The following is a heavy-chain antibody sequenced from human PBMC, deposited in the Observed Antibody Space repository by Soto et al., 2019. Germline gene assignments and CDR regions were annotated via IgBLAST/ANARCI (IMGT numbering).Heavy chain of an antibody. J-gene: IGHJ2*01. Sequence: EVQLLESGGGLVQPGGSLRLSCAASGFTFSTYPMSWVRQTPGKGLEWGSTIGTTGGDTYYPDSLKGRSTISRDDSKNTLYLQMNSLRAEDSAVYYCAKSRMASGRGYFDLWGRGTLVTVSS. CDR3: AKSRMASGRGYFDL. V-gene: IGHV3-23*01. CDR2: IGTTGGDT. CDR1: GFTFSTYP. D-gene: IGHD6-25*01.